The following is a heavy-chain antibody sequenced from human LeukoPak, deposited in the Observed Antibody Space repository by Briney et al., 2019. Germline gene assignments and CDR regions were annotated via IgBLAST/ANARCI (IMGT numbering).Heavy chain of an antibody. CDR1: GFTFSDYY. D-gene: IGHD1-1*01. CDR3: ARGYPDAFDI. V-gene: IGHV3-11*01. Sequence: KPGGSLRLSCAASGFTFSDYYMNWIRQAPGKGLEWISSISSSASTIYYADSVKGRFTISRDNAKNSLYLQMNSLRAEDTALYYCARGYPDAFDIWGQGTMVTVSS. CDR2: ISSSASTI. J-gene: IGHJ3*02.